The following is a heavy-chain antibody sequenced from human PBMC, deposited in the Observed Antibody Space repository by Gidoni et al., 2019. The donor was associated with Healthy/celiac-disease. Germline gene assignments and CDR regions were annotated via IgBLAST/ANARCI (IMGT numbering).Heavy chain of an antibody. CDR3: ARDDTGHSSSWPGSSYYYYYGMDV. V-gene: IGHV3-33*01. D-gene: IGHD6-13*01. CDR2: IWYDGSNK. Sequence: QVLLVESGGGVVQPWMSLRLSWAASGFLCSRSGLHWVLQAPGKGLEWVAVIWYDGSNKDYADSVKGRFTIARENSKNTLYLQMNSLRAEDTAVYYWARDDTGHSSSWPGSSYYYYYGMDVWGQGTTVTVSS. J-gene: IGHJ6*02. CDR1: GFLCSRSG.